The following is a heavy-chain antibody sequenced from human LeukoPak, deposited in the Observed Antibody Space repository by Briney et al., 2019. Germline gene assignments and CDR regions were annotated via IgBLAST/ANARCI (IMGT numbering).Heavy chain of an antibody. Sequence: GGSLRLSCAASGFTFSSYGMHWVRQAPGKGLEWVAFIRYDGSNKYYADSVKGRFTISRDNSKNTMYLQMNSLRAEDTAVYYCARDATRYDFWSGYYSHWGQGTLVTVSS. J-gene: IGHJ4*02. CDR1: GFTFSSYG. CDR2: IRYDGSNK. CDR3: ARDATRYDFWSGYYSH. V-gene: IGHV3-30*02. D-gene: IGHD3-3*01.